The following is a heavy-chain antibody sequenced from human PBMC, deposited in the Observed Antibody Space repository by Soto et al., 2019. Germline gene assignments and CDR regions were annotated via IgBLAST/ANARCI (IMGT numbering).Heavy chain of an antibody. J-gene: IGHJ4*02. CDR2: ISADGGTT. Sequence: PGGSLRLSCLASGFSFSTYALHWVRQAPGKGLEYVSAISADGGTTYYADSMKGRFTISRDNSKNTLYLQMSSLRPDDTAVYRCIKDLEYNYGYIGLGYWAQRTLVTVSS. V-gene: IGHV3-64D*06. D-gene: IGHD5-18*01. CDR1: GFSFSTYA. CDR3: IKDLEYNYGYIGLGY.